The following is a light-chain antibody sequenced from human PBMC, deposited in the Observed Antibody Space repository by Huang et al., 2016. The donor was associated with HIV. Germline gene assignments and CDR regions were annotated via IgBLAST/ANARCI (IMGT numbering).Light chain of an antibody. CDR2: DVS. V-gene: IGKV2-29*02. CDR3: MQSTHLRT. CDR1: QSLLHSYGKTY. J-gene: IGKJ2*02. Sequence: IVMTQTPLSLSVTPGQPATISCKSNQSLLHSYGKTYLYWYLQRPGQSPQLLIYDVSSRFSGVPDRFRGSGSGTDVTLKISRVEAGDVGIYYCMQSTHLRTFGQGTKLEIK.